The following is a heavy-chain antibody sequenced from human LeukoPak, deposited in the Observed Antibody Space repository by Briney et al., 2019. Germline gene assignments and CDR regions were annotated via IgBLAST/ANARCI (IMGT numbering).Heavy chain of an antibody. D-gene: IGHD4-17*01. J-gene: IGHJ3*02. CDR1: GGSFSGYY. CDR3: ARNNDYGDYLGAFDI. Sequence: SETLSLTCAVYGGSFSGYYWSWIRQPPGKGLEWIGEINHSGSTNYNPSLKSRVTISVDTSKNQFSLKLSSVTAADTAVYYCARNNDYGDYLGAFDIWGQGTMVTVSS. V-gene: IGHV4-34*01. CDR2: INHSGST.